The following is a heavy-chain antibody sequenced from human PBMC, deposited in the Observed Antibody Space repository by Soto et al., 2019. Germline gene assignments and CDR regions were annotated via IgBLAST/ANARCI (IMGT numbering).Heavy chain of an antibody. Sequence: SETLSLACTFSVGSISIYYWSLIRQPPGKGLEWIGYIYYSGSTNYNPSLKSRVTISVDTSKNQFSLKLSSVTAADTAVYYCARGLELDIASFDIWGQGTLVTVSS. CDR2: IYYSGST. CDR3: ARGLELDIASFDI. D-gene: IGHD1-7*01. CDR1: VGSISIYY. J-gene: IGHJ3*02. V-gene: IGHV4-59*01.